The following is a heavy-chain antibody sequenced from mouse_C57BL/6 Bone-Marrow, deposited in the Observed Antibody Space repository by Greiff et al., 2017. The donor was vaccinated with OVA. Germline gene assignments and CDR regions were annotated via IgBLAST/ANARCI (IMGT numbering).Heavy chain of an antibody. CDR3: ARHEVSRRFAY. CDR2: ISSGGSYT. D-gene: IGHD2-14*01. CDR1: GFTFSSYG. Sequence: EVKLVESGGDLVKPGGSLKLSCAASGFTFSSYGMSWVRQTPDKRLEWVATISSGGSYTYYPDSVKGRFTISRDNAKNTLYLQMSSLKSEDTAMYYCARHEVSRRFAYWGRGTLVTVSA. J-gene: IGHJ3*01. V-gene: IGHV5-6*02.